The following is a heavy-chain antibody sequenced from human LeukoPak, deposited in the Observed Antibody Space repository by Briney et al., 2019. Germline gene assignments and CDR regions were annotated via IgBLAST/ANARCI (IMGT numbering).Heavy chain of an antibody. V-gene: IGHV4-4*07. CDR3: ARDTYYYDSSGYTSPNWFDP. J-gene: IGHJ5*02. CDR2: IYTSGST. Sequence: SETLSLTCTVSGGAISSYYWSWIPQPAGKGLEWIGRIYTSGSTNYNPSLKSRVTMSVDTSKNQFSLKLSSVTAADTAVYYCARDTYYYDSSGYTSPNWFDPWGQGTLVTVSS. CDR1: GGAISSYY. D-gene: IGHD3-22*01.